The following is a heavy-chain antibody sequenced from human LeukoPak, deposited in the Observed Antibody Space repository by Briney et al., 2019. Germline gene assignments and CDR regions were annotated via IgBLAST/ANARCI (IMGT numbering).Heavy chain of an antibody. CDR1: GFTYSHFG. Sequence: PTGGSLRLSCAGSGFTYSHFGMHWVPQAPGKGLEWVAVIWSDGTEKYYGDAVKGRFTISRDNSRNTVYLQMNNLRDDDTAVYYCAKDAQRGFDYSNSLEYWGQGTLVIVSS. CDR3: AKDAQRGFDYSNSLEY. D-gene: IGHD4-11*01. CDR2: IWSDGTEK. V-gene: IGHV3-33*06. J-gene: IGHJ4*02.